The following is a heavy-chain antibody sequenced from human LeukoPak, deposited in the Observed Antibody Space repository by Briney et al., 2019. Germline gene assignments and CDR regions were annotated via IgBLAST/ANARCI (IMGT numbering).Heavy chain of an antibody. D-gene: IGHD3-22*01. J-gene: IGHJ4*02. Sequence: SETLSLTCTISGGYITNNYWSWIRQPAGKGLEWIGLIYASGSANYNPSLKSRVTMSVDTSKNQFSLKLSSVTAADTAVYYCARTPIYYFDNSGYYNWGQGTLVTVSS. CDR1: GGYITNNY. V-gene: IGHV4-4*07. CDR2: IYASGSA. CDR3: ARTPIYYFDNSGYYN.